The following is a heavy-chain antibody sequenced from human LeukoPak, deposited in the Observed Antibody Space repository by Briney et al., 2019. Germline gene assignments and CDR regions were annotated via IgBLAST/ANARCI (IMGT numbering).Heavy chain of an antibody. V-gene: IGHV3-11*01. CDR1: GFTFSDYY. Sequence: PGGSLRLSCAASGFTFSDYYMSWIRQAPGKGLEWVSYISSSASTIYYADSVKGRFTISRDNAKNSLYLQMNSLRAEDTAVYYCARFIYSGYEMFDYWGQGTLVTVSS. D-gene: IGHD5-12*01. CDR2: ISSSASTI. J-gene: IGHJ4*02. CDR3: ARFIYSGYEMFDY.